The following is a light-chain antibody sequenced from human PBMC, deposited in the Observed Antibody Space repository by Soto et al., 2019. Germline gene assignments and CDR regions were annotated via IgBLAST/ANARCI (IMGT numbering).Light chain of an antibody. CDR2: DAS. J-gene: IGKJ2*01. Sequence: DIQMTQSPSALSASLGDRVTITCRASHSIDTWLAWYQQRPGKAPNLLIYDASSLASGVPSRFSGGGSGTEFTLTISNLQPDDFGTYYCHQYKGYTPYTIGQGTKVEIK. CDR1: HSIDTW. CDR3: HQYKGYTPYT. V-gene: IGKV1-5*01.